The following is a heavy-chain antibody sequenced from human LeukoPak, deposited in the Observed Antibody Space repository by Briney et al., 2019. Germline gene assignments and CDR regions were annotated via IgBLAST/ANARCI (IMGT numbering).Heavy chain of an antibody. CDR1: GFTFNDYY. Sequence: GASLRLSCAASGFTFNDYYMSWIRQAPGEGLEWVSYIGSSGGTIYYADSVKGRFTISRDNAKNSLYLQMNSLRDEDTAVYYCARGVRGYSYGSRFDYWGQGTLVTVSS. J-gene: IGHJ4*02. V-gene: IGHV3-11*04. CDR3: ARGVRGYSYGSRFDY. D-gene: IGHD5-18*01. CDR2: IGSSGGTI.